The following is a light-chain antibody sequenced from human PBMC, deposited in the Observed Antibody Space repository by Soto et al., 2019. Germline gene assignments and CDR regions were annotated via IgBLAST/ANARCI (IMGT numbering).Light chain of an antibody. CDR1: QSISNW. V-gene: IGKV1-5*01. Sequence: DIQMTQSPSTLSASVGDRVTITCRASQSISNWMAWYQQKPGRAPKLLIYDASSLESGVSLRFSGSGSGTEFTLTISSLQPDDFAPYYCQQYNSYSRTFGQGTKVDI. CDR2: DAS. J-gene: IGKJ1*01. CDR3: QQYNSYSRT.